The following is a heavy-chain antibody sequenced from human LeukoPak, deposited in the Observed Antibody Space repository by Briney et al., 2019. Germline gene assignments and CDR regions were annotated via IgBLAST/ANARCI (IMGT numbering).Heavy chain of an antibody. J-gene: IGHJ4*02. V-gene: IGHV4-4*02. CDR3: AREGGFYRPLDY. CDR1: GFTFSTYG. CDR2: VHLDGRT. D-gene: IGHD3-3*01. Sequence: GSLRLSCAASGFTFSTYGMHWVRQPPGKGLEWIGEVHLDGRTNYNPFLKSRLTMSVDLSENHISLKLTSVTAADTAVYYCAREGGFYRPLDYPGQGTLVTVSS.